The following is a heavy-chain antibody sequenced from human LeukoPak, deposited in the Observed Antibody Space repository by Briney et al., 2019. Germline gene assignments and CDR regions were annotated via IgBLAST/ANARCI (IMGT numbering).Heavy chain of an antibody. CDR3: ARYPLSSSWYFFDY. D-gene: IGHD6-13*01. J-gene: IGHJ4*02. V-gene: IGHV3-21*01. Sequence: PGGSLRLFCVVSGFTFSAYSMNWVRQAPGKGLEWVSSISFNSDYIYYADSVKGRFTISRDDAKNSLYLQMNSLRAEDTAVYYCARYPLSSSWYFFDYWGQGTLVTVSS. CDR2: ISFNSDYI. CDR1: GFTFSAYS.